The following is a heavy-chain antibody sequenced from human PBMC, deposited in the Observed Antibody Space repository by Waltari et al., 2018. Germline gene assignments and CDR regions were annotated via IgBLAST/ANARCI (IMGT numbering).Heavy chain of an antibody. CDR2: SNPKNGET. D-gene: IGHD3-22*01. CDR1: GYTFTGYA. J-gene: IGHJ4*02. V-gene: IGHV1-2*06. Sequence: LVQSGAEVKKPGASVKVSCKASGYTFTGYAILWVRQAPGQGLEWMGRSNPKNGETHYAQNFQGRVALTTDTSTNTAFMELQRLRSDDTAVYYCLRDSSGSHFDYWGQGTLVTVSS. CDR3: LRDSSGSHFDY.